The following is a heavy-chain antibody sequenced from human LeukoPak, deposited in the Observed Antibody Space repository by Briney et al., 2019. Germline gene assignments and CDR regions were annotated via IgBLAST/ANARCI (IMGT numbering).Heavy chain of an antibody. CDR2: ISGSGGST. Sequence: GGSLRLSCAASGFTFSSFTMNWVRQAPGRGLEWVSGISGSGGSTYYADSVKGRFTISRDNSKNTLYLQMNSLSAEDTAVYYCARVYTTGWFDPWGQGTLVTVSS. D-gene: IGHD1-1*01. V-gene: IGHV3-23*01. CDR3: ARVYTTGWFDP. J-gene: IGHJ5*02. CDR1: GFTFSSFT.